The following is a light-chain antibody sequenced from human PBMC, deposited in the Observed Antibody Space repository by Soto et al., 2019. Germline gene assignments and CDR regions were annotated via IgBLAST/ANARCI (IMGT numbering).Light chain of an antibody. CDR3: CSYTSSGTTV. J-gene: IGLJ2*01. CDR2: EVA. CDR1: SSDIGGYNY. Sequence: QSALSHPASVSWSPGHSITMSCTGASSDIGGYNYVSWYRQYPGKAPKLIIYEVANRPSGVSTRFSGSKSGNTASLTISGLQTEDEADYYCCSYTSSGTTVFGGGTKVTVL. V-gene: IGLV2-14*01.